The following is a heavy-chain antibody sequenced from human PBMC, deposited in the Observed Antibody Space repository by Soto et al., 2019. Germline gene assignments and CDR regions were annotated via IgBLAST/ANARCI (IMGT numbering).Heavy chain of an antibody. CDR1: GYTFTGYY. D-gene: IGHD2-15*01. J-gene: IGHJ4*02. Sequence: QVQLVQSGAEVKKPGASVKVSCKASGYTFTGYYMHWVRQAPGQGLEWMGWINPNSGGTNYAQKFQGWVTMTRDTSISTAYRELSRLRSDDTAVYYCARGEDIVVVVAASQYYFDYWGQGTLVTVSS. CDR3: ARGEDIVVVVAASQYYFDY. V-gene: IGHV1-2*04. CDR2: INPNSGGT.